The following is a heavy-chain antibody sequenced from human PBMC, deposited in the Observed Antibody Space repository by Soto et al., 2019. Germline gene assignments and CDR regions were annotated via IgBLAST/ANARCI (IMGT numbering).Heavy chain of an antibody. CDR1: GFTFSSYA. V-gene: IGHV3-30-3*01. D-gene: IGHD6-13*01. Sequence: QVQLVESGGGVVQPGRSLILSCAASGFTFSSYAMHWVRQAPGKGLEWVAVISYDGSNKYYADSVKGRFTISRDNSKNTLYLQMNSLRAEDTAVYYCARVMAAGIYYYYGMDVWGQGTTVTVSS. J-gene: IGHJ6*02. CDR3: ARVMAAGIYYYYGMDV. CDR2: ISYDGSNK.